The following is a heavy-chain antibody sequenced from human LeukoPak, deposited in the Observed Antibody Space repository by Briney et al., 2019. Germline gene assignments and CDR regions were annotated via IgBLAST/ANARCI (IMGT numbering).Heavy chain of an antibody. V-gene: IGHV4-39*07. J-gene: IGHJ3*02. D-gene: IGHD3-22*01. CDR1: GGSISSYY. CDR2: IYYSGST. Sequence: SETLSLTCTVSGGSISSYYWGWIRQPPGKGLEWIGSIYYSGSTYYNPSLKGRVTISVDTSKNQFSLKLSSVTAADTAVYYCARDLLYYYDSSGYYRDAFDIWGQGTMVTVSS. CDR3: ARDLLYYYDSSGYYRDAFDI.